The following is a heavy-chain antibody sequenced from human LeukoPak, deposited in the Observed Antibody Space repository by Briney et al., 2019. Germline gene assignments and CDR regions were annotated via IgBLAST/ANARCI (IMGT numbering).Heavy chain of an antibody. Sequence: KTSQSLSLTCTVSGYSISSGTYYWTWIRQPAGEGLEWFGRVSASGSTNNNPSLKSRVTIPLDTSKNQSSLKLSSVTAADTAVFYRARITGYCSGTSCYPNAFDIWGQGTMLTVPS. CDR1: GYSISSGTYY. J-gene: IGHJ3*02. D-gene: IGHD2-2*01. CDR2: VSASGST. V-gene: IGHV4-61*02. CDR3: ARITGYCSGTSCYPNAFDI.